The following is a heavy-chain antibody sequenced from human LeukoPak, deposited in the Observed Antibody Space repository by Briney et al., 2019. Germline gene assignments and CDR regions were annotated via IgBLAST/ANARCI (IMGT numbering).Heavy chain of an antibody. CDR1: GYTFTSYD. Sequence: ASVKVSCKASGYTFTSYDINWVRQASGQGLEWMGWINPNSGNTGFTQKFQGRVTVTRSTSISTAYMELSSLSSDDTAVYYCARTSTGTRGGYDVWGQGTLVTVSS. CDR3: ARTSTGTRGGYDV. CDR2: INPNSGNT. D-gene: IGHD1-1*01. V-gene: IGHV1-8*01. J-gene: IGHJ4*02.